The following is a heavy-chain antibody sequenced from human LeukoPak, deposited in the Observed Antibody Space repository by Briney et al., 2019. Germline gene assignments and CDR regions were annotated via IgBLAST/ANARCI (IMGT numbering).Heavy chain of an antibody. CDR2: ISYDGSNK. Sequence: GGSLRLSCAASGFTFSSYGMHWVRQAPGKGLEWVAVISYDGSNKYYADSVKGRFTISRDNSKNTLYLQMNSLRAEDTAVYYCAKDRDSSGYIDYWGQGTLVTVPS. CDR1: GFTFSSYG. J-gene: IGHJ4*02. V-gene: IGHV3-30*18. CDR3: AKDRDSSGYIDY. D-gene: IGHD3-22*01.